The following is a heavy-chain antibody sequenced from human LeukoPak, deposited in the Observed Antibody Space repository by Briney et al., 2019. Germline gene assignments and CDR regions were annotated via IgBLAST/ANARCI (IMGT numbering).Heavy chain of an antibody. D-gene: IGHD6-13*01. J-gene: IGHJ4*02. CDR1: GGSISSSSYY. CDR3: ARLGSSSSWFYYFDY. V-gene: IGHV4-39*01. Sequence: SETLSLTCIVSGGSISSSSYYWGWIRQPPGKGLEWIGSIYYSGSTYYNPSLKSRVTISVDTSKNQFSLQLSSVTAADTAVYYCARLGSSSSWFYYFDYWGQGTLVTVSS. CDR2: IYYSGST.